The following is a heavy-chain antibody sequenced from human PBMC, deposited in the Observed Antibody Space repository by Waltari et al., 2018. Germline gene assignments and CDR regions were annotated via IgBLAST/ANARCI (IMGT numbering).Heavy chain of an antibody. D-gene: IGHD6-6*01. CDR1: GGSFSGYY. V-gene: IGHV4-34*01. Sequence: QVQLQQWGAGLLKPSETLSLPCAVYGGSFSGYYWSWLRQTPGKGLEWIGDINHSGSTNDNPSLKSRGTISVDTSKNQCFRKLSAVTAAETAVYYCAIVSHSSHYFDYWGQGTLVTVSS. J-gene: IGHJ4*02. CDR2: INHSGST. CDR3: AIVSHSSHYFDY.